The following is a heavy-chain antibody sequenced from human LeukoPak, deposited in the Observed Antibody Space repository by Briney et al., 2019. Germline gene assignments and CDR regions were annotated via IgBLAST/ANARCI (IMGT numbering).Heavy chain of an antibody. J-gene: IGHJ3*02. Sequence: GGSLRLSCAASGFTFSSYWMHWVRQAPGKGLVWVSRINSDGSSTSYADSVKGRFTISRDNAKNSLYLQMNSLRAEDTAVYYCARDDGIAAARVYAFDIWGQGTMVTVSS. CDR3: ARDDGIAAARVYAFDI. D-gene: IGHD6-13*01. CDR2: INSDGSST. CDR1: GFTFSSYW. V-gene: IGHV3-74*01.